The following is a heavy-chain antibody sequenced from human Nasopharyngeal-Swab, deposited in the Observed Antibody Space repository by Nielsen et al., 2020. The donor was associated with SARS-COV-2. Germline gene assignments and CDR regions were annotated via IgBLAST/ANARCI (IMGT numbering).Heavy chain of an antibody. CDR3: ARDAPAHYGAFY. J-gene: IGHJ4*02. V-gene: IGHV3-30*03. D-gene: IGHD4-17*01. CDR2: IAHDASSE. Sequence: WIRQPPGKGLEWVAFIAHDASSEYYGDSVKGRFSISRDSSKNTLYLQMDSLRGEDTAVYYCARDAPAHYGAFYWGRGTLVTVSS.